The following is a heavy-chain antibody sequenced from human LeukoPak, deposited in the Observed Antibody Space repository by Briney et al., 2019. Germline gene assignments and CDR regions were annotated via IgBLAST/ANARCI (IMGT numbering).Heavy chain of an antibody. Sequence: GASVKVSCKASGYTFTGYYMHWVRQAPGQRLEWMGWINPNSGATDYAQKFQDRVTMTRDTSISTAYMELSRLISDDTAVYYCTYDSSGYSFDYWGQGTLVTVSS. CDR3: TYDSSGYSFDY. CDR2: INPNSGAT. D-gene: IGHD3-22*01. CDR1: GYTFTGYY. V-gene: IGHV1-2*02. J-gene: IGHJ4*02.